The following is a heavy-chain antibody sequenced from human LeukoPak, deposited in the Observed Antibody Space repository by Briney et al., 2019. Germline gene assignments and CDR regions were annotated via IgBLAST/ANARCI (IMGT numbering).Heavy chain of an antibody. V-gene: IGHV5-51*01. CDR1: GNKFTNYW. Sequence: GESLKISCKGSGNKFTNYWIVWVRQMPGKGLEWMGIIYPDDSNTRYSPSFQGQVTISVDKSFSTAYLQWNSLKASDTAMYYCARENQADAFDIWGQGTMVTVSS. J-gene: IGHJ3*02. D-gene: IGHD1-14*01. CDR2: IYPDDSNT. CDR3: ARENQADAFDI.